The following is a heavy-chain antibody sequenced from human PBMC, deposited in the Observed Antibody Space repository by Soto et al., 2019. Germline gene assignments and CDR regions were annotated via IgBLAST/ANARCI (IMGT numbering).Heavy chain of an antibody. CDR2: INHSAST. Sequence: PSETLSLTCTVFCGSFSGHCWSRIRQSPGNGLEWMGEINHSASTNYNQSLKSRVTISVDTSKNQFSLKLSSVTAADTAVYYCARGRIAAAGRAVFDYWGQGTLVTVSS. CDR3: ARGRIAAAGRAVFDY. D-gene: IGHD6-13*01. V-gene: IGHV4-34*01. CDR1: CGSFSGHC. J-gene: IGHJ4*02.